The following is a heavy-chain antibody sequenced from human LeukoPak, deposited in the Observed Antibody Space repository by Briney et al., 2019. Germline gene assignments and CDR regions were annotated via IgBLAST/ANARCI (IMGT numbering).Heavy chain of an antibody. D-gene: IGHD2-2*01. CDR2: INPSGGST. J-gene: IGHJ4*02. Sequence: APVKVSCKASGYTFTSYYMHWVRQAPGQGLEWMGIINPSGGSTNYAQKFQGRVTMTRDTSTSTVYMELSSLRSEDTAVYYCARDLEESSTSCYLDYWGQGTLVTVSS. CDR1: GYTFTSYY. CDR3: ARDLEESSTSCYLDY. V-gene: IGHV1-46*01.